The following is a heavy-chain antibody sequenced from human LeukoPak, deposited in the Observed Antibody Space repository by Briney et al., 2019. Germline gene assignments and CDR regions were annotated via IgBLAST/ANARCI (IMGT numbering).Heavy chain of an antibody. V-gene: IGHV3-74*01. J-gene: IGHJ5*01. CDR3: VRDWDHFDFDS. CDR1: GFTFRDYW. Sequence: GGSLRLSCAASGFTFRDYWMQWIRQAPGKGLVWVSRIKGDGSHTIYADSVKGRFTISGDNAKNTLYLQMKSLRVEDTALYYCVRDWDHFDFDSWGQGTLVTVSS. CDR2: IKGDGSHT. D-gene: IGHD1-26*01.